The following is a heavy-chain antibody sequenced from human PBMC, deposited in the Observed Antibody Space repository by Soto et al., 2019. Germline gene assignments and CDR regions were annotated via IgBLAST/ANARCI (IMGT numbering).Heavy chain of an antibody. Sequence: QVQLQQWGAGLLKPSETLSLTCAVYGGSFSGYYWSWIRQPPGKGLEWIGEINHSGSTNYNPSLKSRVTISVATSKNQFSLKLSSVTAADTAVYDCARVTGRYYYGMDVWGQGTTVTVSS. CDR1: GGSFSGYY. CDR3: ARVTGRYYYGMDV. V-gene: IGHV4-34*01. CDR2: INHSGST. J-gene: IGHJ6*02.